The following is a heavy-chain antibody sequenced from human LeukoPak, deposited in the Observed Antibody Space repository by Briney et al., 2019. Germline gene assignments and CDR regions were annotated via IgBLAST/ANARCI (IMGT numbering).Heavy chain of an antibody. V-gene: IGHV1-18*01. J-gene: IGHJ3*02. D-gene: IGHD3-22*01. CDR3: ATHYYDSSGYFPAFDI. Sequence: ASVKVSCKASGYTFTSYGISWVRQAPGQGLEWMGWISAYNGNTNYAQKLQGRVTMTTDTSTSTAYMELRSLRSDDTAVYSCATHYYDSSGYFPAFDIWGQGTMVTVSS. CDR1: GYTFTSYG. CDR2: ISAYNGNT.